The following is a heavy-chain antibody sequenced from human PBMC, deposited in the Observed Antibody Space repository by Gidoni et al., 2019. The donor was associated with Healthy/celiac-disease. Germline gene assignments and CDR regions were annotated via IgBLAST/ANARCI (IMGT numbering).Heavy chain of an antibody. J-gene: IGHJ4*02. V-gene: IGHV3-7*03. CDR2: IKQDGSEK. CDR3: ARRGYGDYYFDY. D-gene: IGHD4-17*01. Sequence: EVQLVESGGRVVLPGGSQRLSCAASGFTFSSYWMSWVRQAPGKGLGWVANIKQDGSEKYYVDSVKGRFAISRDNAKNSLYLQLNSLRAEDTAVYYYARRGYGDYYFDYWGQGTLVTVSS. CDR1: GFTFSSYW.